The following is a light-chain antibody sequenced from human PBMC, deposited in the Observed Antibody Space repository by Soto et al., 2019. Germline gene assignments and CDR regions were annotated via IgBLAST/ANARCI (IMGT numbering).Light chain of an antibody. CDR3: MQETRWPFT. J-gene: IGKJ4*01. Sequence: EVVLTQSPLSLPVTVGQPATVSCRSSQSLLFSNGITYLTWFHQRPGQPPRRLISEVSNRESGVPDRFSGSGSCTDFTLRISRVATEDVGLFYCMQETRWPFTFGGGTRVEIK. CDR2: EVS. CDR1: QSLLFSNGITY. V-gene: IGKV2-30*01.